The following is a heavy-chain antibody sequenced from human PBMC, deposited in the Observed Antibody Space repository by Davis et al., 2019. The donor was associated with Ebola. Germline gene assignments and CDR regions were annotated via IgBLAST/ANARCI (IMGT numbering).Heavy chain of an antibody. CDR3: TRHADSGYDED. CDR1: GFTFSGSA. V-gene: IGHV3-73*01. CDR2: IRSKANSCAT. Sequence: GESLKISCAASGFTFSGSAMHWVRQASGKGLEWVGRIRSKANSCATAYAASVKGRFTISRDDSKNTAHLQMNSLKTEDTAVYYCTRHADSGYDEDWGQGTLVTVSS. J-gene: IGHJ4*02. D-gene: IGHD5-12*01.